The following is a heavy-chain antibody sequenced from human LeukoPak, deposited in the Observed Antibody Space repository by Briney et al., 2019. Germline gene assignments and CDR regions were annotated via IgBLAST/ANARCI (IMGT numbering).Heavy chain of an antibody. Sequence: PGGSLRLSCAASGFTFSTYGIHWVRQAPGKGLEWVAFIRYDGTNKWYADSVKGRFTISRDNSKNTLYLRMNSLRVEDTAVYHCAKDRDYGDYPSAYYYYMDVWGNGTTVTVSS. CDR3: AKDRDYGDYPSAYYYYMDV. D-gene: IGHD4-17*01. V-gene: IGHV3-30*02. CDR2: IRYDGTNK. CDR1: GFTFSTYG. J-gene: IGHJ6*03.